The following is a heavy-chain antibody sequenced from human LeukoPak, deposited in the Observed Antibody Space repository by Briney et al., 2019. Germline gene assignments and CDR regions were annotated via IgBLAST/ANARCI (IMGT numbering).Heavy chain of an antibody. CDR1: GFTFSSYA. D-gene: IGHD2-21*02. V-gene: IGHV3-23*01. CDR2: ISGSGGST. J-gene: IGHJ4*02. Sequence: PGVSLRRSCAASGFTFSSYAMSRVRQAPGKGLEWVSAISGSGGSTYYADSVKGRFTISRDNSKTTLYLQMNSLRAEDTAVYYCAKQGPARIPIVVVTAMAHWGQGTLVTVST. CDR3: AKQGPARIPIVVVTAMAH.